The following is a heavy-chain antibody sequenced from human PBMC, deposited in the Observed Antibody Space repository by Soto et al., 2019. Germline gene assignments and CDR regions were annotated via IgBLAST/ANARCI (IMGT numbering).Heavy chain of an antibody. J-gene: IGHJ4*02. CDR2: VTSSPSSM. D-gene: IGHD3-22*01. CDR3: AREADFASSGYVLDY. V-gene: IGHV3-21*02. CDR1: GFTFSGFI. Sequence: EVQLVESGGGLVKPGGSLRLSCAASGFTFSGFILNWVPKSPGKGLEWVSTVTSSPSSMFYADSLKGRFTISRDDAKDSLFLQMNSLRADDTAVYYCAREADFASSGYVLDYWGLGTLVTVSS.